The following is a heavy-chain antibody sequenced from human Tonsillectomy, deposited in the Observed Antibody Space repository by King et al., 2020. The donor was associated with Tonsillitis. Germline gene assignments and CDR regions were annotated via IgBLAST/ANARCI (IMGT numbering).Heavy chain of an antibody. CDR1: GFTFSTYP. CDR2: IRSNGGST. Sequence: EVQLVESGGGLLQPGGSLRLSCSASGFTFSTYPMYWVRQAPGKGLEYVSDIRSNGGSTNYADSVKDRFSISRDNSKNTLYLQMSSLRAEDTAVYYCVRPSYYDSSGYAFDIWGQGTMVTVSS. J-gene: IGHJ3*02. D-gene: IGHD3-22*01. CDR3: VRPSYYDSSGYAFDI. V-gene: IGHV3-64D*06.